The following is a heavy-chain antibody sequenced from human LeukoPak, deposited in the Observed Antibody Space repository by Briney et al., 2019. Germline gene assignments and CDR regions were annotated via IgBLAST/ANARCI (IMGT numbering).Heavy chain of an antibody. J-gene: IGHJ4*02. CDR3: ARRQGCSSTSCPPDY. V-gene: IGHV5-51*01. Sequence: ESLKISCRGSGYSFTTYWIGWVRQMPGKGLEWMGIIHPGDSDTRYTPSFQGQVTMSADKSINTAYLQWSSLKASDTAIYYCARRQGCSSTSCPPDYWGQGTLVTVSP. CDR2: IHPGDSDT. CDR1: GYSFTTYW. D-gene: IGHD2-2*01.